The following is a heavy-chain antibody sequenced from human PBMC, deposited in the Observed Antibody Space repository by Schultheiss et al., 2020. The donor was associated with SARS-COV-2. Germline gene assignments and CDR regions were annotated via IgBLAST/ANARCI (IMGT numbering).Heavy chain of an antibody. V-gene: IGHV1-18*01. J-gene: IGHJ4*02. D-gene: IGHD2/OR15-2a*01. CDR2: ISAYNGNT. Sequence: ASVKVSCKASGGTFSSYAISWVRQAPGQGLEWMGWISAYNGNTNYAQKFQGRVTMTRDTSIGTTYMELTSLRADDTAVYYCAAVFTPIGLWGQGTLVTVSS. CDR3: AAVFTPIGL. CDR1: GGTFSSYA.